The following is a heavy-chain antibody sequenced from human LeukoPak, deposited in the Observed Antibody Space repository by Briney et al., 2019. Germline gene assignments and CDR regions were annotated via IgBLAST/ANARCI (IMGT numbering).Heavy chain of an antibody. V-gene: IGHV3-21*04. CDR3: ARVEYYDFWSGIDY. CDR2: ISSSSSYI. D-gene: IGHD3-3*01. Sequence: TGGSLRLSCAASGFTFSTYSMNWVRQAPGKGLEWVSSISSSSSYIYYADSVKGRFTISRDNAKNSLYLQMNSLRAEDTALYYCARVEYYDFWSGIDYWGQGTLVTVSS. J-gene: IGHJ4*02. CDR1: GFTFSTYS.